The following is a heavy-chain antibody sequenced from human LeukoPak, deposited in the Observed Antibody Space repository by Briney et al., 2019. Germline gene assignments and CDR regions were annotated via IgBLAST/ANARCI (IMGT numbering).Heavy chain of an antibody. Sequence: SETLSLTCTVSGGSISSGGYYWSWIRQHPGKGLEWIGYIYYSGGTYYNPSLKSRVTISVGTSKNQFSLKLSSMTAADTAVYYCASRADYSKLPYFDYWGQGTLVTVSS. J-gene: IGHJ4*02. D-gene: IGHD4-11*01. CDR3: ASRADYSKLPYFDY. CDR1: GGSISSGGYY. CDR2: IYYSGGT. V-gene: IGHV4-31*03.